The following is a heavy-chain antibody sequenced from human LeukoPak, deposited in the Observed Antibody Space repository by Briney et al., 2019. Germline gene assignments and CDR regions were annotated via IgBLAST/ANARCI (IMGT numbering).Heavy chain of an antibody. CDR1: GGSISTYY. D-gene: IGHD3-22*01. CDR3: ARYYYDSSGAWRYYDL. V-gene: IGHV4-59*01. Sequence: SETLSLTCTLSGGSISTYYWTWIRQPPGKGLEWIGYIYYTGSTNYNPSLKSRVTISVDTSKNQFPLKLSSVAAADTAVYYCARYYYDSSGAWRYYDLWGRGTLVTASS. J-gene: IGHJ2*01. CDR2: IYYTGST.